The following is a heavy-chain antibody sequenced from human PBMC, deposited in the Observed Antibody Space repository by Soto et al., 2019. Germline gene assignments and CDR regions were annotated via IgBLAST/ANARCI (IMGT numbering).Heavy chain of an antibody. CDR1: GGSFREYA. Sequence: VQLVQSGAEVRKPGSSVKVSCKASGGSFREYAISWVRQAPGRGLEWMGGIIPLFGTPKYAQKFQGRVTIIADESTSTNYLEVTGLTSEDTAVYYCARDSTAMVTTSFDFWGQGTQVTVSS. D-gene: IGHD5-18*01. J-gene: IGHJ4*02. CDR2: IIPLFGTP. CDR3: ARDSTAMVTTSFDF. V-gene: IGHV1-69*01.